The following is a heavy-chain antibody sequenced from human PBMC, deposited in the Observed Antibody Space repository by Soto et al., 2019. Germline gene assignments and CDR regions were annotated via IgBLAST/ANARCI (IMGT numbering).Heavy chain of an antibody. D-gene: IGHD5-18*01. V-gene: IGHV3-23*01. CDR1: GVTVSSYA. CDR2: ITDSGDTT. Sequence: GRSLKLSGAASGVTVSSYAMIWVRQAPGKGLEWVSAITDSGDTTYYAESVKGRFTISRDNSKNTVYLQMNSLRVEDTALYYCAKDLGYSYGYWVGHWGQGTLVTVSS. CDR3: AKDLGYSYGYWVGH. J-gene: IGHJ5*02.